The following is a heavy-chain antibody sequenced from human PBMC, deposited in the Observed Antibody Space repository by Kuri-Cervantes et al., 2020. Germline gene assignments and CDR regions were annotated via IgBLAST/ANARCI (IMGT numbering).Heavy chain of an antibody. Sequence: ASVKVSCKASGYPFITYGISWVRQAPGQGLEWMGWISTYNGDTNYAQKLQGRFTMTTDTSTSTAYMELSSLRSEDTAVYYCASYYGGNSPYFDYWGQGTLVTVSS. J-gene: IGHJ4*02. V-gene: IGHV1-18*01. CDR2: ISTYNGDT. D-gene: IGHD4-23*01. CDR1: GYPFITYG. CDR3: ASYYGGNSPYFDY.